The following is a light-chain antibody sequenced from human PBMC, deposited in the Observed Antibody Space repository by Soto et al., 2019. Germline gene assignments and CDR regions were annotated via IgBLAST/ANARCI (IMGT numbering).Light chain of an antibody. CDR3: QQYYSYPRT. V-gene: IGKV2-40*01. CDR2: KAS. CDR1: QSLFDSDDGNTY. Sequence: DIVMTQTPLSLPVTPGEPPSISCRSSQSLFDSDDGNTYLAWYQQKPGKAPKLLIYKASTLKSGVPSRFSGSGSGTDFPLTISCLQSEDCATYYGQQYYSYPRTFGQGTKVDIK. J-gene: IGKJ1*01.